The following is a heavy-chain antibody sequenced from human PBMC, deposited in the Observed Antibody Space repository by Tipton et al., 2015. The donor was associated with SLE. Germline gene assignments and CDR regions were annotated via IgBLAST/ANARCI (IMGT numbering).Heavy chain of an antibody. CDR2: IHHSGST. CDR3: ASDSSGWYTAHFFDI. J-gene: IGHJ3*02. V-gene: IGHV4-38-2*01. Sequence: TLSLTCDVSGYSISSGYYWGWIRQPPGKGLEWIASIHHSGSTYYMPSLKSRVTISLDRSKNQFSLMLTSVTAADAAVYYCASDSSGWYTAHFFDIWGQGAIVTVSS. CDR1: GYSISSGYY. D-gene: IGHD6-19*01.